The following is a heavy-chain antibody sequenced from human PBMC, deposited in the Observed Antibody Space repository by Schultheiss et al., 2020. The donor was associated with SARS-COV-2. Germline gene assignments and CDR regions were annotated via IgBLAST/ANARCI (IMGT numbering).Heavy chain of an antibody. D-gene: IGHD6-19*01. CDR1: GFSFSSYA. Sequence: GGSLRLSCAASGFSFSSYAMHWVRQAPGKGLEYVSAISSNGGSTYYADSVKGRFTISRDNSKNTLYLQMSSLRAEDTAVYYCVKDRPLAVADNFDYWGQGTLVTVSS. V-gene: IGHV3-64D*06. CDR2: ISSNGGST. J-gene: IGHJ4*02. CDR3: VKDRPLAVADNFDY.